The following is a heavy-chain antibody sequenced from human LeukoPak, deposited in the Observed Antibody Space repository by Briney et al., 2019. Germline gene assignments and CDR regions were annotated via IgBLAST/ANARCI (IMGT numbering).Heavy chain of an antibody. CDR2: IGISGGST. CDR1: GFTLSSYA. Sequence: GGSLRLSCGASGFTLSSYAMTWVRQAPGKGLEWVSAIGISGGSTYYADSVKGRFTISRDSSMNTVYLEMSSLRAEDTAVYYCARAARPVDYWGQGTLVTVSS. CDR3: ARAARPVDY. J-gene: IGHJ4*02. V-gene: IGHV3-23*01.